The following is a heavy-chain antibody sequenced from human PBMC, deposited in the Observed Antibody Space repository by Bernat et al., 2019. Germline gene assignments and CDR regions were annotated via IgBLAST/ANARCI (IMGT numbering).Heavy chain of an antibody. CDR2: ISYDGSNK. V-gene: IGHV3-30*01. Sequence: QVQLVESGGGVVQPGRSLRLSCAASGFTFSSYAMHWVRQAPGKGLEWVAVISYDGSNKYYADSVKGRFTISRDNSKNTLYLQMNSLRAEETAVYYCAREMTRQYFDYWGQGTLVTVSS. CDR1: GFTFSSYA. D-gene: IGHD4-17*01. CDR3: AREMTRQYFDY. J-gene: IGHJ4*02.